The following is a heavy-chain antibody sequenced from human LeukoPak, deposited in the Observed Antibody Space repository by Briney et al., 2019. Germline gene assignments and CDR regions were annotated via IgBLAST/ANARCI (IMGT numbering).Heavy chain of an antibody. D-gene: IGHD2-2*01. V-gene: IGHV4-39*07. Sequence: PSETLSLTCTVSGGSISSSSYYWGWIRQPPGEGLEWIGSIYFSGSTYYNPSLKSRVTISVDTSKNQFSLKLSSVTAADTAAYYCAREYCSSTSCHRAFDYWGQGTLVTVSS. CDR1: GGSISSSSYY. J-gene: IGHJ4*02. CDR3: AREYCSSTSCHRAFDY. CDR2: IYFSGST.